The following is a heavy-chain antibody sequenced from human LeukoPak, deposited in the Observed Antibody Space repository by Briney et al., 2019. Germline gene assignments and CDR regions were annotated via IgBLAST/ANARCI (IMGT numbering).Heavy chain of an antibody. CDR2: IYHTGST. D-gene: IGHD3-22*01. CDR1: GGSISSGGDF. Sequence: PSQTLSLTCTVSGGSISSGGDFWSWIRQSPGKGLEWIGYIYHTGSTYYNPSLKSRVSISVDRSKNQFSLKLSSVTAADTAVYYCARGYYYDSSGAAGFDYWGQGTLVTVSS. J-gene: IGHJ4*02. CDR3: ARGYYYDSSGAAGFDY. V-gene: IGHV4-30-2*06.